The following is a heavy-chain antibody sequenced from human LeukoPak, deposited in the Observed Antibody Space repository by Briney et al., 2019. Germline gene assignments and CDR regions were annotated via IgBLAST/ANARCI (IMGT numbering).Heavy chain of an antibody. Sequence: TGGSLRLSCAASGFTFSSYSMNSVRQAPGKGLEWVSSISSGSTYIYYGDSLKGRFTISRDNDKNSLYLQMNSLRAEDTAVYYCARRVASANDAFDIWGQGTMVTVSS. CDR2: ISSGSTYI. CDR3: ARRVASANDAFDI. J-gene: IGHJ3*02. D-gene: IGHD6-13*01. CDR1: GFTFSSYS. V-gene: IGHV3-21*01.